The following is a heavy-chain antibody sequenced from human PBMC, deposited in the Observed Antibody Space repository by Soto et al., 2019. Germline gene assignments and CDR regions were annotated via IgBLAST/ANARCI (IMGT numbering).Heavy chain of an antibody. CDR1: GYTFTGYY. V-gene: IGHV1-2*04. J-gene: IGHJ3*02. CDR3: ARESGLTGWIYAFDI. Sequence: ASVKVSCKASGYTFTGYYMHWVRQAPGQGLEWMGWINPNSGGTNYAQKFQGWVTMTRDTSISTAYMELSRLRSDDTAVYYCARESGLTGWIYAFDIWGQGTMVTVSS. CDR2: INPNSGGT. D-gene: IGHD7-27*01.